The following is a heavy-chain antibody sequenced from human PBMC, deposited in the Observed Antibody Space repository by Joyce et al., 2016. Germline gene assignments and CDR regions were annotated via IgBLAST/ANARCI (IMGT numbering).Heavy chain of an antibody. CDR2: MCYTGSA. D-gene: IGHD3-10*01. J-gene: IGHJ4*02. CDR3: ARGNALGIGERDFDA. Sequence: QVQLQESGPGLVKPSQTLSLTCIVSGGSVNSGDYYWTWIRQSPGKGLEWIGNMCYTGSAYYNLSLKSRANISIDRSKNQFALRLTSVTAADTAIYYCARGNALGIGERDFDAWGQGILVTVSP. V-gene: IGHV4-30-4*01. CDR1: GGSVNSGDYY.